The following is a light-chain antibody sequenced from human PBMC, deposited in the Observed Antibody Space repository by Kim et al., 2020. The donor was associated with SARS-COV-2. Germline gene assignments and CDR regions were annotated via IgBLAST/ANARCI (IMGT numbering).Light chain of an antibody. Sequence: DIQMTQSPSSLSASVGDRVTITCQASQDISNYLNWYQQKPGKAPKLLIYDASNLETGVPSRFSGSGSGTDFTFTISSLQPEDIATYSCQQYDNLPPTFGGGTKVDI. CDR2: DAS. V-gene: IGKV1-33*01. J-gene: IGKJ4*01. CDR3: QQYDNLPPT. CDR1: QDISNY.